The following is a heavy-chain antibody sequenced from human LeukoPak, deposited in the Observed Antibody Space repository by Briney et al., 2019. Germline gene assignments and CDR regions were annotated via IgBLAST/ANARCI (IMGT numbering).Heavy chain of an antibody. V-gene: IGHV1-2*02. Sequence: ASVEVSCKASGYTFTDYYIHWVRQAPGQGLEWMGWINPNSGGTKFARNFQVRVTMTRDTSIRTAYMELSRLRSDDTAVYYCARGPGYGSGSYYNVPKYWGQGTLVTVSS. CDR1: GYTFTDYY. J-gene: IGHJ4*02. CDR2: INPNSGGT. CDR3: ARGPGYGSGSYYNVPKY. D-gene: IGHD3-10*01.